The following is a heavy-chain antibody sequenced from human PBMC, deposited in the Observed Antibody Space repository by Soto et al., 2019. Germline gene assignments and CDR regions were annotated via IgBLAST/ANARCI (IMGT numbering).Heavy chain of an antibody. J-gene: IGHJ5*02. V-gene: IGHV1-69*04. CDR2: IIPILGIA. D-gene: IGHD1-26*01. Sequence: SVKVSCKASRGTFSSDTISWVRQAPGQGLEWMGRIIPILGIANYAQKFQGRVTITADKSTSTAYMELSSLRSEDTAVYYCARDRDKYSGSYAWFDPWGQGTLVTVSS. CDR3: ARDRDKYSGSYAWFDP. CDR1: RGTFSSDT.